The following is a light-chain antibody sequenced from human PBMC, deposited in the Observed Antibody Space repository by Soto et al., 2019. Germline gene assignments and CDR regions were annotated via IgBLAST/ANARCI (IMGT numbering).Light chain of an antibody. Sequence: QSALTQPASVSGSPGQSITISCTGTSSDVGGYNYVSWYQQHPGKAPKLIIYEVSNRPSGVSNSFSGSKSGTTASLTISGLQAEDEADYYCNSYTSKSTGVFGTGTKLTVL. J-gene: IGLJ1*01. V-gene: IGLV2-14*01. CDR3: NSYTSKSTGV. CDR1: SSDVGGYNY. CDR2: EVS.